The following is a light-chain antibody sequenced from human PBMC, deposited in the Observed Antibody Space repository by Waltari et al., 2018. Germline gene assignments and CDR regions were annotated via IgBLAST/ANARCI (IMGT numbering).Light chain of an antibody. V-gene: IGKV2-30*01. CDR1: QSLVTSDGNTY. CDR2: KVS. Sequence: DVVMTQSPLSLPVTLGQPASISCRSTQSLVTSDGNTYLNWFQQRPGQSPRRLFYKVSNRDSGVPDRFSGSWSGTDFTLRISRVEAEDVGVYYCMQGTRWPWTFGQGTKVEIK. J-gene: IGKJ1*01. CDR3: MQGTRWPWT.